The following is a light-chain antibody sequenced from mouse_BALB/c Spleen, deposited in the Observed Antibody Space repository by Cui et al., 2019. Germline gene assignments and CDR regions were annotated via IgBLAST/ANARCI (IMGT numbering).Light chain of an antibody. V-gene: IGKV4-59*01. CDR3: QQWSSNPPT. Sequence: IVLTYSPAIMSASPGEKVTMTCSASSSVSYMHWYQQKSGTSPKRWIYDTSKLASGVPARFSGSGSGTSYSLTISSMEAEDAATYYCQQWSSNPPTFGSGTKLEIK. CDR1: SSVSY. J-gene: IGKJ4*01. CDR2: DTS.